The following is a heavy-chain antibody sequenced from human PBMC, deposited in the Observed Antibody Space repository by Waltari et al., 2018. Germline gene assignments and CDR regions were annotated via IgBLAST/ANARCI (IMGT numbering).Heavy chain of an antibody. Sequence: EVQLVQSGAEVKKPGESLKISCKGSGYSFTSYWIGWGRQGTGKGLEWMGIIYPGDSDTRYSPSFQGQVTISADKSISTAYLQWSSLKASDTAMYYCARRVTIFGVPNGGWFDPWGQGTLVTVSS. J-gene: IGHJ5*02. CDR1: GYSFTSYW. CDR2: IYPGDSDT. D-gene: IGHD3-3*01. V-gene: IGHV5-51*01. CDR3: ARRVTIFGVPNGGWFDP.